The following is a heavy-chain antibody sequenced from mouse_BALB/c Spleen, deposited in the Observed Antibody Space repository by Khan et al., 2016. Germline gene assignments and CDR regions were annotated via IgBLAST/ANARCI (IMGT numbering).Heavy chain of an antibody. Sequence: QIQLVQSGPELKKPGETVKISCKASGYTFTDYSMHWVKHIPGKGLKWMGWINTETGEATYADDFKGRFAFSLETSASTAYLQINNLKNEDTATYFCVRDCGLDYWGQGTTLTVSS. CDR1: GYTFTDYS. CDR2: INTETGEA. CDR3: VRDCGLDY. V-gene: IGHV9-2-1*01. J-gene: IGHJ2*01.